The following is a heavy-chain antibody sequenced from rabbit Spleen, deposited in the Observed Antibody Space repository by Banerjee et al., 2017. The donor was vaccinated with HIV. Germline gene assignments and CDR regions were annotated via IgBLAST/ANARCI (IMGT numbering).Heavy chain of an antibody. CDR1: GFDFSNYG. Sequence: QEQLEESGGGLVQPGGSLTLSCKASGFDFSNYGVTWVRQAPGKGLEWIGYIEPIFGNTYYASWVNGRFTISSHNAQNTLYLQLNSLTAADTATYFCARDGANSSSGLPTYYFNLWGQGTLVTVS. J-gene: IGHJ4*01. D-gene: IGHD1-1*01. V-gene: IGHV1S47*01. CDR3: ARDGANSSSGLPTYYFNL. CDR2: IEPIFGNT.